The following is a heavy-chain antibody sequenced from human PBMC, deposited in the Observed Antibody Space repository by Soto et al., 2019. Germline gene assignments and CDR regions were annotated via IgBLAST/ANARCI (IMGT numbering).Heavy chain of an antibody. V-gene: IGHV3-48*02. Sequence: EVQLVESGGGLVQPGGSLRLSCAASGFTFSLYSMSWLRQAPGKGLEWVSYISRSSTAIHYADSLKGRFTISRDDVTNSRHLQMNSLGDGDTAVYYYARAVTRGLYVWGQGTTVSISS. CDR3: ARAVTRGLYV. CDR2: ISRSSTAI. CDR1: GFTFSLYS. J-gene: IGHJ6*02. D-gene: IGHD3-10*01.